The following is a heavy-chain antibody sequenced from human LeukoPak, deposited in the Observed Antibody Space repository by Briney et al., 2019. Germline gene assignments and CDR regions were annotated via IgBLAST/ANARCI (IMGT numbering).Heavy chain of an antibody. D-gene: IGHD5/OR15-5a*01. CDR3: AKEMSIDYYYGMDV. CDR2: ISGSGGST. CDR1: GFTFSSYA. Sequence: PGGSLRLSCAASGFTFSSYAMSWVRQAPGKGLEWVSAISGSGGSTYPADSVKGRFTISRDNSKNTLYLQMSSLRAEDTAVYYCAKEMSIDYYYGMDVWGQGTTVTVSS. V-gene: IGHV3-23*01. J-gene: IGHJ6*02.